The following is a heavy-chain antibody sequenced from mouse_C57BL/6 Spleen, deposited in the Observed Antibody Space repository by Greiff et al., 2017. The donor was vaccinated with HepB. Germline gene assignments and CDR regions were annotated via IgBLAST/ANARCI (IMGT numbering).Heavy chain of an antibody. CDR2: IDPSDSYT. V-gene: IGHV1-59*01. J-gene: IGHJ1*03. CDR3: ARHYGPPWYFDV. CDR1: GYTFTSYW. Sequence: VQLQQPGAELVRPGPSVKLSCKASGYTFTSYWMHWVKQRPGQGLEWIGVIDPSDSYTNYNQKFKGKATLTVDTSSSTAYMQLSSLTSEDSAVYYCARHYGPPWYFDVWGTGTTVTVSS. D-gene: IGHD1-2*01.